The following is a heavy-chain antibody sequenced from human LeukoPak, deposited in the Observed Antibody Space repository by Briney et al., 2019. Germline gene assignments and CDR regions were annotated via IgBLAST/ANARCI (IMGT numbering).Heavy chain of an antibody. J-gene: IGHJ4*02. V-gene: IGHV3-30*01. D-gene: IGHD3-22*01. CDR3: ARTHYDSSGYYYYFDY. CDR2: ISYDGSNK. CDR1: GFTFSSYA. Sequence: PGRSLRLSCAASGFTFSSYAMHWVRQAPGKGLEGVAVISYDGSNKYYADSVKGRFTISRDNSKNTLYLQMNSLRAEDTAVYYCARTHYDSSGYYYYFDYWGQGTLVTVSS.